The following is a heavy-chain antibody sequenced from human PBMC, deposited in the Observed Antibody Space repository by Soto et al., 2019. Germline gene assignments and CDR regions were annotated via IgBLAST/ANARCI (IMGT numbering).Heavy chain of an antibody. CDR1: DESVTSPGNY. D-gene: IGHD2-15*01. V-gene: IGHV4-31*11. Sequence: SETLSLTCDVSDESVTSPGNYWNWIRQRPDTGLEWIGYISSGGSPFYNPSLKSRVSISLDTSKNVISLTLRSVTAADTAVYYCTLNHCAGGGCYDRDYWGRGTRGTVSS. CDR2: ISSGGSP. CDR3: TLNHCAGGGCYDRDY. J-gene: IGHJ1*01.